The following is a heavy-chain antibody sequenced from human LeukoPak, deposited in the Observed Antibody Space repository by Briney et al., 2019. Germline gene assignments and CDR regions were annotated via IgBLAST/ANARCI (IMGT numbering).Heavy chain of an antibody. CDR2: ITSSTTYT. Sequence: GGSLRLSCSASGFIFNTFGMNWVRQAPGKGLEWVSSITSSTTYTYYSDSVKGRFTVSRDNAKNSLFLQMNSLRAEDTALYYCAKDHLPGIVVADRDYWGQGTLVTVSS. V-gene: IGHV3-21*04. CDR3: AKDHLPGIVVADRDY. D-gene: IGHD6-19*01. CDR1: GFIFNTFG. J-gene: IGHJ4*02.